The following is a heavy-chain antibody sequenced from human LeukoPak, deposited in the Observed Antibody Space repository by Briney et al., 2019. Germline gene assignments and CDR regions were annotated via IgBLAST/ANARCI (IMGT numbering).Heavy chain of an antibody. Sequence: PGGSLRLSCAASGFTFSSYSMNWVRQAPGKGLEWVSYISSSGSTIYYADSVKGRFTISRDNAKNSLYLQMNSLRAEDTAVYYCARGEVHSSSWYSINPFDYWGQGTLVTVSS. CDR1: GFTFSSYS. CDR3: ARGEVHSSSWYSINPFDY. V-gene: IGHV3-48*04. J-gene: IGHJ4*02. D-gene: IGHD6-13*01. CDR2: ISSSGSTI.